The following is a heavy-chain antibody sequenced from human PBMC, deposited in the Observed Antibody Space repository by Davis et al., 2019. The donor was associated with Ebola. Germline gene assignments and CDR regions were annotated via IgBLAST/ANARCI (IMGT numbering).Heavy chain of an antibody. CDR1: GFSITTCG. CDR2: IRFDGTTG. V-gene: IGHV3-30*02. CDR3: AKVEFGIQGY. Sequence: GESLKISCAASGFSITTCGMHWVRQAPGKGLEWVGLIRFDGTTGYSADSVKGRFTISRDNSKNTLYLQMNSLRAEDTAVYYCAKVEFGIQGYWGQGTLVTVSS. D-gene: IGHD2-21*01. J-gene: IGHJ4*02.